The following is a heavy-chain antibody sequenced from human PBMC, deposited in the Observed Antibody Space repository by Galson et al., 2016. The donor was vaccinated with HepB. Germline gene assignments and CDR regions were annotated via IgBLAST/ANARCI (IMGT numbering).Heavy chain of an antibody. CDR1: GFMFSSHG. CDR3: AKDRTGYGVHLDS. Sequence: SLRLSCAASGFMFSSHGMHWVRQAPGKGLEWVAVIWYDGDKTYSADSVKGRFTISRDNSKNILYLQMNSLRAEDTALYYCAKDRTGYGVHLDSWGQGTLVTVSS. D-gene: IGHD3/OR15-3a*01. V-gene: IGHV3-33*03. J-gene: IGHJ4*02. CDR2: IWYDGDKT.